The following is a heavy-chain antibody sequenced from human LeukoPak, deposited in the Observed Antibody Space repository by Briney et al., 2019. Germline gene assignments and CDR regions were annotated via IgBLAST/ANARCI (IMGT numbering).Heavy chain of an antibody. CDR3: AKAGVGATQGVNY. V-gene: IGHV3-11*04. D-gene: IGHD1-26*01. Sequence: GGSLRLSCAASGFTFSDYYMSWIRQAPGKGLEWVSYISSSSTTIYYADSVKGRFTISRDNAKNSLYLQMNSLRAEDTAVYYCAKAGVGATQGVNYWGQGTLVTVSS. CDR1: GFTFSDYY. J-gene: IGHJ4*02. CDR2: ISSSSTTI.